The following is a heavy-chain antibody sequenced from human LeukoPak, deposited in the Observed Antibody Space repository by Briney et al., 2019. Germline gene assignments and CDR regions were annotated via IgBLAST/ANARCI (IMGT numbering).Heavy chain of an antibody. Sequence: SETLSLTCTVSGGSVSDYYWSWIRQSPGKGLEWIGYIYYTGTSYNPSLKSRVTISADTSKNQFSLKLSSVTAADTAVYYCARDGRRGYCSGGSCYEGFDYWGQGTLVTVSS. CDR2: IYYTGT. CDR3: ARDGRRGYCSGGSCYEGFDY. CDR1: GGSVSDYY. J-gene: IGHJ4*02. V-gene: IGHV4-59*02. D-gene: IGHD2-15*01.